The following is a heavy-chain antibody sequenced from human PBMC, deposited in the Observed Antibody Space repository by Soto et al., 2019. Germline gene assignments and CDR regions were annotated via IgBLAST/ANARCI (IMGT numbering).Heavy chain of an antibody. Sequence: SVKVSCKASGYTFTNSGISWVRQAPVQGLEWMGWIGAYNGHTKYAQKLQGRVTMTTDTSTSTAYMELRSLKSDETAVYYCAREDYYDSSGYLPVRYYFGMDVWGQGTTVTVSS. V-gene: IGHV1-18*01. CDR3: AREDYYDSSGYLPVRYYFGMDV. J-gene: IGHJ6*02. D-gene: IGHD3-22*01. CDR2: IGAYNGHT. CDR1: GYTFTNSG.